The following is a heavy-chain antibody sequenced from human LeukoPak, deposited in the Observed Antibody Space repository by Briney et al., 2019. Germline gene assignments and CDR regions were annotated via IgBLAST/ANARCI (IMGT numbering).Heavy chain of an antibody. V-gene: IGHV4-39*07. CDR3: ARAVRYSGSYPYYFDY. D-gene: IGHD1-26*01. Sequence: SETLSLTCTVSGGSISSGSYYWGWIRQPPGKGLEWIGSIYYSGSTYYNPSLKSRVTISVDTSKNQFSLKLSSVTAADTAVYYCARAVRYSGSYPYYFDYWGQGTLVTVSS. CDR2: IYYSGST. J-gene: IGHJ4*02. CDR1: GGSISSGSYY.